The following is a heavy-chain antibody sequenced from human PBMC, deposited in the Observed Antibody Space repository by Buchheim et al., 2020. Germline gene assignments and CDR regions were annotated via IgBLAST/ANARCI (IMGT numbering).Heavy chain of an antibody. D-gene: IGHD3-3*01. J-gene: IGHJ4*02. CDR1: GGSISSYY. V-gene: IGHV4-59*01. Sequence: QVQLQESGPGLVKPSETLSLTCTVSGGSISSYYWSWIRQPPGKGLEWIGYIYYSGSTNYNPSLKSRVPISVDTSKNQFSLKLSSVTAADTAVYYCARASRRTTYYDFWSGYSPFDYWGQGTL. CDR2: IYYSGST. CDR3: ARASRRTTYYDFWSGYSPFDY.